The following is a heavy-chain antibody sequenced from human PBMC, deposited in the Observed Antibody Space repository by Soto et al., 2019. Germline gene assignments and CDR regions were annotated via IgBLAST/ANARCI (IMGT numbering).Heavy chain of an antibody. CDR3: AVVPAANYYYYGMDV. CDR1: GYTFTDYD. CDR2: IIPIFGTA. J-gene: IGHJ6*02. D-gene: IGHD2-2*01. V-gene: IGHV1-69*13. Sequence: SVKVSCKTSGYTFTDYDINWVRQAPGQGLEWMGGIIPIFGTANYAQKFQGRVTITADESTSTAYMELSSLRSEDTAVYYCAVVPAANYYYYGMDVWGQGTTVTVSS.